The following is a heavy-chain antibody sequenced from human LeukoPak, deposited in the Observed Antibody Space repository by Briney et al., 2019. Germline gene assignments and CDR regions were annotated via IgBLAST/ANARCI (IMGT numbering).Heavy chain of an antibody. D-gene: IGHD1-7*01. Sequence: SETLSLTCAVYGGSVSGYYWSWIRQPPGKGLEWSGEINHSGSTNYNPSLKSRVTISVDTSKNQFSLKLRSVTAADTAVYYCARLYGNYQNYFDYWGQGTLVTVSS. CDR1: GGSVSGYY. J-gene: IGHJ4*02. CDR3: ARLYGNYQNYFDY. V-gene: IGHV4-34*01. CDR2: INHSGST.